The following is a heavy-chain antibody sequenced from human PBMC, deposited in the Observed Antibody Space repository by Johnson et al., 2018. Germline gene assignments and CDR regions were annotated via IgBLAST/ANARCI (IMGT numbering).Heavy chain of an antibody. CDR3: ASRHCSTTSCPFYYCYRDG. J-gene: IGHJ6*03. CDR1: GYTLKNYD. D-gene: IGHD2-2*01. Sequence: VQLLESGAEVKEPGASVKVSCKASGYTLKNYDVNWVRQATGQGLEWMGSIDPNSGNTDYARKFEGRITMTSNTSIGTTYMELSSLRSEDTAIDSWASRHCSTTSCPFYYCYRDGGGKGTTVTVSS. V-gene: IGHV1-8*01. CDR2: IDPNSGNT.